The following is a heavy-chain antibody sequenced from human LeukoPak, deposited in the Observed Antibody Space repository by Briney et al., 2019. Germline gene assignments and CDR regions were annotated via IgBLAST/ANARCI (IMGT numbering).Heavy chain of an antibody. CDR2: IRYERNNH. CDR1: GLTFSSYG. CDR3: AKVGLNYYDSSGYIDY. Sequence: GGCLRPSRAAAGLTFSSYGMHWGRQAPGKGPGWGAFIRYERNNHFSLDSVEGPFHMSRENSKNTLFLQMNSLRAQDTAVFYCAKVGLNYYDSSGYIDYWGQGTLVTVSS. D-gene: IGHD3-22*01. V-gene: IGHV3-30*02. J-gene: IGHJ4*02.